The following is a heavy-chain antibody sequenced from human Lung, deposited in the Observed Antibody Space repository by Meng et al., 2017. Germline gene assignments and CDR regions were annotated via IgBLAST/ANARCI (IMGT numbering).Heavy chain of an antibody. CDR2: INHSGST. J-gene: IGHJ4*02. CDR3: ARGPTTMAHDFDY. CDR1: GGSFSDYY. D-gene: IGHD4-11*01. Sequence: QVQLPQWGVGLLDASETLSLPCVVSGGSFSDYYWSWIRQPPGKGLEWIGEINHSGSTNYNPSLESRATISVDTSQNNLSLKLSSVTAADSAVYYCARGPTTMAHDFDYWGQGTLVTVSS. V-gene: IGHV4-34*01.